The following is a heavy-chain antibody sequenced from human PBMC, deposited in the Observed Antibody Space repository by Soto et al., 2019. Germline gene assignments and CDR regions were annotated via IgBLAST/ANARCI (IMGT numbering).Heavy chain of an antibody. Sequence: GGSLRLSCAASAFTFSIYAMHRVRQAPGKGLEWVASILHDGSTNDYADSVKGRFTISGDNAKNTLYLQMNSLRAEDTALYYCAKDIGCSCDSCDSDAFEIWGQGTLVTVS. J-gene: IGHJ3*02. V-gene: IGHV3-30-3*01. CDR3: AKDIGCSCDSCDSDAFEI. D-gene: IGHD2-15*01. CDR1: AFTFSIYA. CDR2: ILHDGSTN.